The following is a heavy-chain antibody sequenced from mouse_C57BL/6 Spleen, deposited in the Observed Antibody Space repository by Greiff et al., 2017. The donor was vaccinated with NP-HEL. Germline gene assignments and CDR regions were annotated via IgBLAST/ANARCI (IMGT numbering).Heavy chain of an antibody. CDR2: ISSGSSTI. CDR3: ARPYYGSSWGFAY. Sequence: EVQRVESGGGLVKPGGSLKLSCAASGFTFSDYGMHWVRQAPEKGLEWVAYISSGSSTIYYADTVKGRFTISRDNAKNTLFLQMTSLRSEDTAMYYCARPYYGSSWGFAYWGQGTLVTVSA. V-gene: IGHV5-17*01. D-gene: IGHD1-1*01. J-gene: IGHJ3*01. CDR1: GFTFSDYG.